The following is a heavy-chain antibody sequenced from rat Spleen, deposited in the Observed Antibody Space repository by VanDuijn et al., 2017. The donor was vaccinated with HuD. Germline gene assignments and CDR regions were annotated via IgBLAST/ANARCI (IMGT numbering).Heavy chain of an antibody. CDR2: ISPGGGST. CDR3: TTDYGGYGDY. V-gene: IGHV5-27*01. CDR1: GFSFSNYY. D-gene: IGHD1-11*01. J-gene: IGHJ2*01. Sequence: EVQLVESGGGLVQPGRSLKLPCAASGFSFSNYYMAWVRQAPTAGLEWVAYISPGGGSTYHRDSVKGRFTISRDNAKSTLYLQMDSLRSEDTATYYCTTDYGGYGDYWGQGVMVTVSP.